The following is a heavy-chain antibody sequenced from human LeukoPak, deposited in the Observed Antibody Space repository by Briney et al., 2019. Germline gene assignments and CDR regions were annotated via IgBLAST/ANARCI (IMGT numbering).Heavy chain of an antibody. Sequence: GGGLRVSCTASGFTFSIYALTWVRQAPGKGGEWVSGISGSGGGTYDADSVKGRFTISRDNSKNTLDLRMNRLRAEDTAVYYCAKVGRGDMLRGLITKGYFDLWGQGTLVTVSS. V-gene: IGHV3-23*01. CDR2: ISGSGGGT. CDR1: GFTFSIYA. J-gene: IGHJ4*02. CDR3: AKVGRGDMLRGLITKGYFDL. D-gene: IGHD3-10*01.